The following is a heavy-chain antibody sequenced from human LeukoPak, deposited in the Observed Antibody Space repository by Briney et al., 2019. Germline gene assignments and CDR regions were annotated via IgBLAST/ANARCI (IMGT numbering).Heavy chain of an antibody. Sequence: GGSLRLSCAASGFTFSSYAMSWVRQAPGKGLEWVSAISGSGGSTYYADSVKGRSTISRDNSKNTLYLQMNSLRAEDTAVYYCAKYCSSTSCANEYFQHWGQGTLVTVSS. CDR1: GFTFSSYA. CDR3: AKYCSSTSCANEYFQH. J-gene: IGHJ1*01. CDR2: ISGSGGST. D-gene: IGHD2-2*01. V-gene: IGHV3-23*01.